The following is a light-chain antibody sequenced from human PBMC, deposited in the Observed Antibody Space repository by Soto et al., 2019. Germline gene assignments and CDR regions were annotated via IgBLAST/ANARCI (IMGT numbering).Light chain of an antibody. CDR3: GSYSSTTTLGV. V-gene: IGLV2-14*01. J-gene: IGLJ1*01. CDR1: SSDVGGYNY. CDR2: EVS. Sequence: QSALTQPASVSGSPGQSITISCTGTSSDVGGYNYVSWYQQHPGKAPKLVIYEVSGRPSGVSNRFSGSKSGNTASLTISGLQAEDEADYYCGSYSSTTTLGVFGTGTKLTVL.